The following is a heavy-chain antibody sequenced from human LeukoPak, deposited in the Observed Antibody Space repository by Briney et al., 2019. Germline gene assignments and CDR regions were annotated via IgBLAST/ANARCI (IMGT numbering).Heavy chain of an antibody. D-gene: IGHD3-10*01. CDR2: IHYGGST. Sequence: SETLSLTCTVSGASISSYYWSLIRQPPGKGLEWIGYIHYGGSTNYNPSLKSRVTISVDTSKNQFSLKLSSVTAADTAVYYCARESFYGSEGYYYYGMDVWGQGTTVTVSS. J-gene: IGHJ6*02. V-gene: IGHV4-59*01. CDR3: ARESFYGSEGYYYYGMDV. CDR1: GASISSYY.